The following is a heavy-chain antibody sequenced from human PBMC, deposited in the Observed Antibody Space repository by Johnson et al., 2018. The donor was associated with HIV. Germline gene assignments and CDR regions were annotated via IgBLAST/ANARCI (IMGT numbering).Heavy chain of an antibody. Sequence: QVQLVESGGGVVQPGRSLRLSCAASGFTFSSYAMHWVRQAPGKGLEWVAVISYDGSNKYYADSVKGRFTISRDNSKNTLYLQMNSLGAGDTAVYYCTTETYYYDSSGYPIWGQGTMVTVSS. V-gene: IGHV3-30*14. J-gene: IGHJ3*02. CDR1: GFTFSSYA. CDR3: TTETYYYDSSGYPI. CDR2: ISYDGSNK. D-gene: IGHD3-22*01.